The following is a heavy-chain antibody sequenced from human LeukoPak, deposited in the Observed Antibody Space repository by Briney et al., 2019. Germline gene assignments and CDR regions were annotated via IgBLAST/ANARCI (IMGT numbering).Heavy chain of an antibody. Sequence: GGSLRLSCAASGFTFNNYAMSWVRQAPGKGLEWVSAISGSGGSTYYADSVKGRFAISRDNSKNTLYLQMNSLRAEDTAVYYCARDRVAVAARGGWFDPWGQGTLVTVSS. D-gene: IGHD6-19*01. CDR2: ISGSGGST. J-gene: IGHJ5*02. CDR1: GFTFNNYA. V-gene: IGHV3-23*01. CDR3: ARDRVAVAARGGWFDP.